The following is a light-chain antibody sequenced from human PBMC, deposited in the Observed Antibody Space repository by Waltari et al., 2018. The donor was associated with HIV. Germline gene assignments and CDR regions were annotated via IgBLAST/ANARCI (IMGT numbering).Light chain of an antibody. CDR1: QTVNSY. Sequence: EIVLTQSPATLSLSPGQRATLSCRTSQTVNSYLAWYQHRPGQAPRLLMYDAATRATGSPARFSGSGSGTHFTLTISSLEPEDFAVYYCHQGTFGPGTKVSVK. J-gene: IGKJ3*01. CDR3: HQGT. CDR2: DAA. V-gene: IGKV3-11*01.